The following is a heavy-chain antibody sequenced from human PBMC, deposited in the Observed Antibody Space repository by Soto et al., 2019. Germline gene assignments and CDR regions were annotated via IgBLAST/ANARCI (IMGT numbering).Heavy chain of an antibody. V-gene: IGHV4-31*03. Sequence: SETLSLTCSVSGGFITSGSYYWNWLRQHPGQGLEYIGYIRYSGSIHYNPSLKSRITISIDTSNSQFSLKLTSVTAADTAVYFCARGGKQQLVRTNYGMDVWGQGTTVTVSS. CDR2: IRYSGSI. D-gene: IGHD6-13*01. J-gene: IGHJ6*02. CDR3: ARGGKQQLVRTNYGMDV. CDR1: GGFITSGSYY.